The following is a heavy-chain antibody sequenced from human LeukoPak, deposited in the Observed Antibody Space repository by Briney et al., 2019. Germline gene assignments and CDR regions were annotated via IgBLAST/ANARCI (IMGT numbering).Heavy chain of an antibody. CDR1: GGSISSHY. D-gene: IGHD3-22*01. J-gene: IGHJ5*02. V-gene: IGHV4-59*11. Sequence: PSETLSLTCIVSGGSISSHYWSWIRQPPGKGLECIGNIYYSGSTNYNPSLKSRVTISIDTSKNQFSLKLSSVTAADTAVYYCAREAITMIVVVITNWFDPWGQGTLVTVSS. CDR3: AREAITMIVVVITNWFDP. CDR2: IYYSGST.